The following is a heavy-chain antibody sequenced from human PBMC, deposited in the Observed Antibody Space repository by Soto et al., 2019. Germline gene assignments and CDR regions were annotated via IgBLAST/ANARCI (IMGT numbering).Heavy chain of an antibody. Sequence: PSETHSDPNSVSYDSIRNSSSYRSIKRQPPGKGLEWIAIISNSGTTYYTPPLKSRLTISVDTSKNQFSLNLASVTAADTAIYYCARRNYPYYFDYCGQGALVTVSS. J-gene: IGHJ4*02. V-gene: IGHV4-39*01. CDR1: YDSIRNSSSY. CDR2: ISNSGTT. CDR3: ARRNYPYYFDY. D-gene: IGHD3-10*01.